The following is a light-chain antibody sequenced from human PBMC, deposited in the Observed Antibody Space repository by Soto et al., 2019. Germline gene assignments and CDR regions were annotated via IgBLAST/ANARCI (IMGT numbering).Light chain of an antibody. CDR3: QSADSSGTYVV. CDR2: KDS. V-gene: IGLV3-25*02. CDR1: ALPKQY. J-gene: IGLJ2*01. Sequence: SYELTQPPSVSVSPGQTARITCSGAALPKQYAYWYQQKPGQAPVLVIYKDSERPSGIPERFSGSSSGTTVTLTISGVQAEEEADYYCQSADSSGTYVVFGGGTKVTVL.